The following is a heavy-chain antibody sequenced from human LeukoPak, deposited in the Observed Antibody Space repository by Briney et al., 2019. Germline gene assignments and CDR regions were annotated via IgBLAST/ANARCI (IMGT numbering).Heavy chain of an antibody. CDR1: GFSFTNYA. CDR2: MKGGGET. Sequence: GGSLRLSCVASGFSFTNYAMSWVRQAPARGPEWPSSMKGGGETFYADSVKGRFTFSRDISRNTVYLQLNNLRVEDTATYYCARASWISTADAACWGQGTQVTVSS. CDR3: ARASWISTADAAC. D-gene: IGHD2-2*03. V-gene: IGHV3-23*01. J-gene: IGHJ4*02.